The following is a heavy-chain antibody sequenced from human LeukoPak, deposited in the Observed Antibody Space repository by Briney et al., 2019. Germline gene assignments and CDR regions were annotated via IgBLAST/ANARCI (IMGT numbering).Heavy chain of an antibody. Sequence: ASVKVSCKASGYTFTSYGISWVRQAPGQGLEWMGWISAYNGNTNYAQKLQGRVTITADESTSTAYMELSSLRSEDTAVYYCARDLGYCTNGVCHTRFDYWGQGTLVAVSS. CDR3: ARDLGYCTNGVCHTRFDY. J-gene: IGHJ4*02. CDR2: ISAYNGNT. CDR1: GYTFTSYG. V-gene: IGHV1-18*01. D-gene: IGHD2-8*01.